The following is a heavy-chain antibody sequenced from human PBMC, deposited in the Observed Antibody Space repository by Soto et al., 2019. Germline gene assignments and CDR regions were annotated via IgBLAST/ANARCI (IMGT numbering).Heavy chain of an antibody. V-gene: IGHV3-30-3*01. CDR2: ISPDGNNA. CDR3: VRGPSHGALDI. J-gene: IGHJ3*02. CDR1: GSTFSSYD. Sequence: QVQLVESGGDVVQPGRSLRLSCAASGSTFSSYDIHWVRQAPGKGLQWVAHISPDGNNAYYADSVKGRFTISTDNARNPVYLQVSSLRPNDTAVYHCVRGPSHGALDIWGQGTLVTVSS.